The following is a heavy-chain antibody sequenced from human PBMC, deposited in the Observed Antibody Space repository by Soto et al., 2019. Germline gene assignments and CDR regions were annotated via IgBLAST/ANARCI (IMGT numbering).Heavy chain of an antibody. CDR1: EFSLSTYS. V-gene: IGHV3-48*04. J-gene: IGHJ4*02. D-gene: IGHD2-21*01. CDR2: ITSSGSTI. Sequence: GGSLRLSCTASEFSLSTYSRNWVRQAPGKGLEWISYITSSGSTIYYADSVKGRFTISRDNAKNSLYLQMNSLRAEDTAVYYCARGNSPINIYWGQGTLVTVSS. CDR3: ARGNSPINIY.